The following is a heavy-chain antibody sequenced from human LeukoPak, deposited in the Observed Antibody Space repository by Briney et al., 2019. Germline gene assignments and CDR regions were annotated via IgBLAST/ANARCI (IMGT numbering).Heavy chain of an antibody. J-gene: IGHJ2*01. CDR1: GGSISSSNW. CDR2: IYHSGST. Sequence: KPSGTLSLTCAVSGGSISSSNWWSWVRQPPGKGLEWIGEIYHSGSTNYNPSLKSRVTISVDKSKNQFSLKLSSVTAADTAVYYCARTVRGYSYGFHYWYFDLWGRGTLVTVSS. CDR3: ARTVRGYSYGFHYWYFDL. V-gene: IGHV4-4*02. D-gene: IGHD5-18*01.